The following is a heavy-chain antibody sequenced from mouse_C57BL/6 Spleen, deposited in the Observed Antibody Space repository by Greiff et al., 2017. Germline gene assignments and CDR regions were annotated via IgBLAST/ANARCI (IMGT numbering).Heavy chain of an antibody. CDR3: ARRGYGSSYYFDY. V-gene: IGHV1-61*01. Sequence: QVQLQQPGAELVRPGSSVKLSCKASGYTFTSYWMAWVKQRPGQGLEWIGNISPSDSETHYNQKFKDKATLTVYKSSSTAYMQLSSLTSEDSAVYYCARRGYGSSYYFDYWGQGTTLTVSS. CDR2: ISPSDSET. D-gene: IGHD1-1*01. J-gene: IGHJ2*01. CDR1: GYTFTSYW.